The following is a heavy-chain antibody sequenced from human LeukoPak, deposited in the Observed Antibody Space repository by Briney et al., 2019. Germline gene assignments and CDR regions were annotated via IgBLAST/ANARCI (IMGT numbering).Heavy chain of an antibody. Sequence: SETLSLTCTVSGGSINSYYWSWIRQPPGKGLEWIGFIYFTGSTNYCPSLKSRVTVSVDTSKNQLSLKLSAVTAADTAVYYCARSGPTDGGTIMDVWGQGTTVTVSS. CDR2: IYFTGST. D-gene: IGHD2-15*01. V-gene: IGHV4-59*01. CDR1: GGSINSYY. J-gene: IGHJ6*02. CDR3: ARSGPTDGGTIMDV.